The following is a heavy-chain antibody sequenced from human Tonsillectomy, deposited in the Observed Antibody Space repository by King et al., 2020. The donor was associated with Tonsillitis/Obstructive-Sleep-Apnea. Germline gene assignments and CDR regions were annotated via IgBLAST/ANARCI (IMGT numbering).Heavy chain of an antibody. CDR1: GFTFNSYA. Sequence: QLVQSGGGVVQPGRSLRLSCAASGFTFNSYAMHWVRQAPGKGLEWVAVISYDGSNKYYADSVKGRFTISRDNSKNTLYLQMNSLRAEDTAVYYCARTDTKADYGMDVWGQGTTVTVSS. J-gene: IGHJ6*02. V-gene: IGHV3-30*04. D-gene: IGHD6-19*01. CDR3: ARTDTKADYGMDV. CDR2: ISYDGSNK.